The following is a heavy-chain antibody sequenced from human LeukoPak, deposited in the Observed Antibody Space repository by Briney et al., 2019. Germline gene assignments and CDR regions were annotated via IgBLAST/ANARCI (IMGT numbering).Heavy chain of an antibody. D-gene: IGHD6-19*01. Sequence: GGSLRPSCAAAAFAFTFYAMGWVRQAPGKGLQWVSTINANGINTYYADSVRGLFTISRDDSKDSLYLQLHRLRSLDTAISFGGKPISGGLAVSAYWFDPWGEGALVIVSS. V-gene: IGHV3-23*01. CDR2: INANGINT. CDR3: GKPISGGLAVSAYWFDP. CDR1: AFAFTFYA. J-gene: IGHJ5*02.